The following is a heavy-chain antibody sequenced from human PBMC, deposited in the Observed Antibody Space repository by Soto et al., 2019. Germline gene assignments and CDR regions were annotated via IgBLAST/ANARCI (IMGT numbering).Heavy chain of an antibody. CDR3: ARGTAALHDN. CDR2: TYYRSQWYN. D-gene: IGHD2-21*02. CDR1: GDSVSSNTAV. J-gene: IGHJ4*02. V-gene: IGHV6-1*01. Sequence: TLSLTCAISGDSVSSNTAVWNWIRQSPSRGLEWLGRTYYRSQWYNDYALSLKSRITINPDTSKNQFSLQLNSLTPDDTAMYYGARGTAALHDNWGPGTLVTVSS.